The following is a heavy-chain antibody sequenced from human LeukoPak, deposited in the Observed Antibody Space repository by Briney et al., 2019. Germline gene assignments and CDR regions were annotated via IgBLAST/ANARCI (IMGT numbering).Heavy chain of an antibody. CDR3: ARLKEAGKGKYHYYYMDV. V-gene: IGHV5-51*01. J-gene: IGHJ6*03. CDR2: IYPGDSDT. CDR1: GYSFTSYW. Sequence: GESLKISCKGSGYSFTSYWIGWVRQMPGKGLEWMGIIYPGDSDTRYSPSFQGQVTISADKSISTAYLQWSSLKASDTAMYYCARLKEAGKGKYHYYYMDVWGKGTTVTVSS. D-gene: IGHD6-19*01.